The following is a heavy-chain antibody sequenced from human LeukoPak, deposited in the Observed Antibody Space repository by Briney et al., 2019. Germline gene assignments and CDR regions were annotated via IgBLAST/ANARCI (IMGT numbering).Heavy chain of an antibody. Sequence: SETLSLTCTVSGGSMSPYHWGWIRQPPGKGLEWTGYIYYSGSTNYNPSLKSRVTISVDTSKNQFSLKLSSVTAADTAIYYCARGVYIAAAQYGYWGQGTLVTVSS. J-gene: IGHJ4*02. D-gene: IGHD6-13*01. V-gene: IGHV4-59*08. CDR1: GGSMSPYH. CDR2: IYYSGST. CDR3: ARGVYIAAAQYGY.